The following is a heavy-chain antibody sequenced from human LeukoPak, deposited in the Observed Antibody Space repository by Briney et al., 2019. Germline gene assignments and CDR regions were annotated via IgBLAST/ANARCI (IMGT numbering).Heavy chain of an antibody. CDR3: AKPLAGHSSAFDY. Sequence: GGSLRLSCAASGFTFSNYGVHWVRQAPGKGLEWVAFIRYDGSNKYYADSVTGRFTISRDNSKNTLYLQMDSLRAEDTALYYCAKPLAGHSSAFDYWGQGTLVTVSS. V-gene: IGHV3-30*02. J-gene: IGHJ4*02. CDR2: IRYDGSNK. D-gene: IGHD5-18*01. CDR1: GFTFSNYG.